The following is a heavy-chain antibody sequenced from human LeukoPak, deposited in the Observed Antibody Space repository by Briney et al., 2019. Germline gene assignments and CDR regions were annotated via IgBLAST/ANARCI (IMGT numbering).Heavy chain of an antibody. V-gene: IGHV4-39*07. Sequence: SSETLSLTCTVSGGSISSSSYYWGWIRQPPGKGLEWIGSIYYSGSTYYNPSLKSRVTISVDTSKNQFSLKLSSVTAADTAVYYCVRGRYSSGWFKDKNWFDPWGQGIPVTVSS. D-gene: IGHD6-19*01. CDR2: IYYSGST. CDR1: GGSISSSSYY. CDR3: VRGRYSSGWFKDKNWFDP. J-gene: IGHJ5*02.